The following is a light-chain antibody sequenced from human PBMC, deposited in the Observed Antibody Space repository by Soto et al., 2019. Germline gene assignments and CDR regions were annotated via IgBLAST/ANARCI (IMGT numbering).Light chain of an antibody. CDR2: SDA. CDR1: SLESKS. CDR3: QVWDSNSVV. Sequence: SYELTQPPSVSVAPGQTARVACVGDSLESKSVHWYQQKPGQAPVLVIYSDADRPSGIPERISGSKSGNKATLTITRVEAGDEADYHCQVWDSNSVVFGGGTKLTVL. J-gene: IGLJ2*01. V-gene: IGLV3-21*04.